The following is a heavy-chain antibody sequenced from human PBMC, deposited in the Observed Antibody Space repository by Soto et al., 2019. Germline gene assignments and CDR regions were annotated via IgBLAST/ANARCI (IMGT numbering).Heavy chain of an antibody. CDR2: ISSNGRRT. CDR3: ERDRCTNGVCYAPSDD. J-gene: IGHJ1*01. CDR1: GFIFSTYA. V-gene: IGHV3-64*01. Sequence: EVKLVESGGGLVQPGGSLRLSCATSGFIFSTYAMHWVRQAPGKGLEYVSAISSNGRRTYYANSVKGRFTISRDNSKNTLYLQMDSRRAEDMAVYYGERDRCTNGVCYAPSDDWGQGTLVTVSS. D-gene: IGHD2-8*01.